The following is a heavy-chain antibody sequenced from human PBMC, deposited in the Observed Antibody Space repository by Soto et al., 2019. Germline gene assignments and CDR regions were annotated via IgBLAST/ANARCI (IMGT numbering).Heavy chain of an antibody. CDR2: IKTDGSVK. V-gene: IGHV3-7*05. D-gene: IGHD6-19*01. J-gene: IGHJ4*02. CDR3: SGSSGWINNN. Sequence: GGSLRLSCAGSGFTFSTFWMTWVRQAPGKGLEWVANIKTDGSVKNYAASLKGRFTISRDNSKNSVFLQLNSLRDEDTAVCYCSGSSGWINNNWGRGTQVTVSS. CDR1: GFTFSTFW.